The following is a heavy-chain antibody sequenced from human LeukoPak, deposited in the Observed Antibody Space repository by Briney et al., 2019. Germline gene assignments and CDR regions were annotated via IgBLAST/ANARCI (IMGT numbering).Heavy chain of an antibody. D-gene: IGHD3-3*01. CDR3: ARTKTRTWIFGVGDYYMDV. CDR1: GFTFSGSA. V-gene: IGHV3-73*01. J-gene: IGHJ6*03. CDR2: IRSKGANYAT. Sequence: PGGSLRLSCAASGFTFSGSAMHWVRQASGKGLEWVGRIRSKGANYATAYAASVKGRFTISRDNSKNTLYLQMGSLRAEDMAVYYCARTKTRTWIFGVGDYYMDVWGKGTTVTVSS.